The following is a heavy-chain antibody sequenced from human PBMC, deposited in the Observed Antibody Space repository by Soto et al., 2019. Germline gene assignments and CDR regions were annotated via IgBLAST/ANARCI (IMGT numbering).Heavy chain of an antibody. J-gene: IGHJ6*02. CDR3: AASCVGCGGLNYYGMDV. V-gene: IGHV4-31*03. D-gene: IGHD2-21*01. Sequence: QVQLQESGPGLVKPSQTLSLTCTVSGGSLSSGCYYWSWIRQHPGKGLEWIGYIYYSGSTYYNPSLNSRVTISVDPSKNQFSLKLSSVTAADTAVYYCAASCVGCGGLNYYGMDVWGQGTTVTVSS. CDR2: IYYSGST. CDR1: GGSLSSGCYY.